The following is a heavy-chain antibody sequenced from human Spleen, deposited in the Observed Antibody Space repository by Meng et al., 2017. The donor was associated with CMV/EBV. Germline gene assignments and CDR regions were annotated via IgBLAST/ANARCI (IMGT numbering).Heavy chain of an antibody. V-gene: IGHV1-18*04. D-gene: IGHD2-15*01. CDR1: GYTFTGYY. CDR2: ISAYNGNT. J-gene: IGHJ4*02. CDR3: ASCSGGSCYSAMGWVY. Sequence: ASVKVSCKASGYTFTGYYIHWVRQAPGQGLEWMGWISAYNGNTNYAQKLQGRVTMTTDTSTSTAYMELRSLRSDDTAVYYCASCSGGSCYSAMGWVYWGQGTLVTVSS.